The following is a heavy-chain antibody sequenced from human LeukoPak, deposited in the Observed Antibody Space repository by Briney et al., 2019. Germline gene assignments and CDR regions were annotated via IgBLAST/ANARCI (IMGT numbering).Heavy chain of an antibody. Sequence: GGSLRLSCVASGFSLSSNGMHWVRQAPGKGLEWVAVLWSDASNRYYADSVKGRFTISRDISKSTLYLQMTSLRVEDTAVYYCAREDWGSTGHSFGYWGQGTLVTVSS. D-gene: IGHD7-27*01. CDR2: LWSDASNR. V-gene: IGHV3-33*01. J-gene: IGHJ4*02. CDR1: GFSLSSNG. CDR3: AREDWGSTGHSFGY.